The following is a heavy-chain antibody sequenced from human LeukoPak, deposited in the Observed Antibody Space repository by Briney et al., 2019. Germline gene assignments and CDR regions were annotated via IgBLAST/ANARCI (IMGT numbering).Heavy chain of an antibody. CDR1: GGSVSGYY. D-gene: IGHD5-18*01. CDR2: INHSGST. CDR3: ARGPEAGYSYGEFDY. J-gene: IGHJ4*02. Sequence: SETLSLTCAVYGGSVSGYYWSWIRHPPGKGLEWIGEINHSGSTNYNPSLKSRVTISVDTPKNQFSLKLSSVTAADTAVYYCARGPEAGYSYGEFDYWGQGTLVTVSS. V-gene: IGHV4-34*01.